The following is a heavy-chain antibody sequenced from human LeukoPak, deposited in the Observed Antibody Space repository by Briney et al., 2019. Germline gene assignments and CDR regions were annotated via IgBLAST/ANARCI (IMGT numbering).Heavy chain of an antibody. J-gene: IGHJ5*02. D-gene: IGHD3-10*01. Sequence: GASVKVSCKASGGTYSSYAISWVRQAPGQGLEWMGRIIPILNKANYAQKFQGRVTITADKSTSTAYMELSSLRSEDTAVYYCARDPRTRYGSGSSHLGSSWGQGTLVTVSS. V-gene: IGHV1-69*04. CDR1: GGTYSSYA. CDR2: IIPILNKA. CDR3: ARDPRTRYGSGSSHLGSS.